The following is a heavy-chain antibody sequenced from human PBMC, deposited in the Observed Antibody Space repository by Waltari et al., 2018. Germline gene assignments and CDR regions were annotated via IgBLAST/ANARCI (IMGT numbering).Heavy chain of an antibody. J-gene: IGHJ4*02. V-gene: IGHV4-38-2*02. CDR3: ARDDMATTRVEY. CDR2: MSHGGST. Sequence: QVQLQESGPGLVKPSETLSLTCGVSGDSITSGYYWAWIRQPPGNGLEWIGSMSHGGSTFYNPSLKSRVTISLDTSKNQSALKLSAVTAADTAGYFCARDDMATTRVEYWGQGTLVAVSS. CDR1: GDSITSGYY. D-gene: IGHD5-12*01.